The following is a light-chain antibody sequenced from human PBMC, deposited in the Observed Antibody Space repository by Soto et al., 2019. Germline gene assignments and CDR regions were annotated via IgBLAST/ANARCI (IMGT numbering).Light chain of an antibody. V-gene: IGLV3-21*02. J-gene: IGLJ1*01. CDR2: DDS. CDR3: HVWDSSSDHYV. Sequence: SYELTQSPSVSVAPGQTASITCGGNNIASKSVHWYQQRPGQAPVLVVHDDSDRPSGIPERFSGSNSGNTATLTITRVEAGDEADYYCHVWDSSSDHYVFGTGTKVTVL. CDR1: NIASKS.